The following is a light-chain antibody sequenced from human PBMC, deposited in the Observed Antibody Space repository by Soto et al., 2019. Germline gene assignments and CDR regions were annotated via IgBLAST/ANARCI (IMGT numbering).Light chain of an antibody. Sequence: SYELTQPPSVSVAPGQTARITCGGNNIGSKSVHWYQQKPGQAPVLVVYDDSDRPSANPERFYGSNTGNTATLTISRVEAGDEADYYCQVWDSSSDHPVVFGGGTKLTVL. CDR3: QVWDSSSDHPVV. J-gene: IGLJ2*01. CDR2: DDS. V-gene: IGLV3-21*02. CDR1: NIGSKS.